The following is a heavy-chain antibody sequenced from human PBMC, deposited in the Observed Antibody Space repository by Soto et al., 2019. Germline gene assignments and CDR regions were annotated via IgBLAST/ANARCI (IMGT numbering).Heavy chain of an antibody. D-gene: IGHD4-17*01. J-gene: IGHJ5*02. Sequence: ASVKVSCKASGYTFTSYDINWVRQATGQGLEWMGWMNPNSGNTGYAQKFQGRVTMTRNTSISTAYMELSSLRSEDTAVYYCARGPDYGDYVWFDPWGQGTLVTAPQ. V-gene: IGHV1-8*01. CDR2: MNPNSGNT. CDR1: GYTFTSYD. CDR3: ARGPDYGDYVWFDP.